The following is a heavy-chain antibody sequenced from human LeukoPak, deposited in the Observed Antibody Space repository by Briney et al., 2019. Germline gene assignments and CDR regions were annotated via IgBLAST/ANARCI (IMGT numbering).Heavy chain of an antibody. D-gene: IGHD1-26*01. CDR1: GGSIGSYY. J-gene: IGHJ4*02. Sequence: SETLSLTCTVSGGSIGSYYWSWIRQPPGKGLEWIGYIHYSGSTNYNPSLKSRVTISIDTSKNQFSLKLNSVTAADTAVYYCARLVGATKNFDYWGQGTLVTVSS. V-gene: IGHV4-59*12. CDR3: ARLVGATKNFDY. CDR2: IHYSGST.